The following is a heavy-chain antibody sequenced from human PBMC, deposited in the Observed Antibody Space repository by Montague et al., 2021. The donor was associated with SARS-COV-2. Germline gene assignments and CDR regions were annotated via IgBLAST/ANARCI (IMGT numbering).Heavy chain of an antibody. V-gene: IGHV3-23*01. D-gene: IGHD1-26*01. CDR3: AKDQVYSGSYFAD. CDR1: GSTFSSYA. J-gene: IGHJ4*02. Sequence: SLRLSCAASGSTFSSYAMSWVRQAPGKGLEWVSAITGSGGGTYYAGSVKGRFTISKDNSKNMLCLQMNSLRAEDTAVYYCAKDQVYSGSYFADWGQGTLVTVSS. CDR2: ITGSGGGT.